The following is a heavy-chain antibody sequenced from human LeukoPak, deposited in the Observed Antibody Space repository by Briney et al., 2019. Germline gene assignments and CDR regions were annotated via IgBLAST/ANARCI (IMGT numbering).Heavy chain of an antibody. D-gene: IGHD3-10*01. CDR3: AKNMVRGLNPLDY. Sequence: GRSLRLSCAASGFTFSSYAMHWVRQAPGKGLEWVAVISADGTFQYYADSVKGRFTISRDKSKNTLYLQMNSLRAEDTAVYYCAKNMVRGLNPLDYWGQGTLVTVSS. V-gene: IGHV3-30*18. CDR1: GFTFSSYA. J-gene: IGHJ4*02. CDR2: ISADGTFQ.